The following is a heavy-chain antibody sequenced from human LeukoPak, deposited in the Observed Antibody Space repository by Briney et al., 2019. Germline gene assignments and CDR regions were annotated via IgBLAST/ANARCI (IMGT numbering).Heavy chain of an antibody. CDR3: ARDNPLGVTFDY. Sequence: SVKVSCKASGGTFSSYAISWVRQAPGLGLEWMGGIIPIFGTANYAQKFQGRVTITADKSTSTAYMELSSLRSEDTAVYYCARDNPLGVTFDYWGQGTLVTVSS. CDR2: IIPIFGTA. CDR1: GGTFSSYA. J-gene: IGHJ4*02. V-gene: IGHV1-69*06. D-gene: IGHD2-21*02.